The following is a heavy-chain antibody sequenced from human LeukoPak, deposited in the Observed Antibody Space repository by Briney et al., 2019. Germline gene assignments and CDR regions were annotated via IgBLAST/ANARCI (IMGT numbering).Heavy chain of an antibody. CDR2: ITRSGGNT. CDR1: GFSFSSYA. J-gene: IGHJ4*02. D-gene: IGHD3-10*01. CDR3: AREGMVGVITD. V-gene: IGHV3-23*01. Sequence: PGGSLRLSCTASGFSFSSYAMSWVRQAPGKGLEWVSAITRSGGNTYFTYSMKGRFTISRDTSKKTLYLQMSSLRAEDKAIYYCAREGMVGVITDWGQGTLVTVSS.